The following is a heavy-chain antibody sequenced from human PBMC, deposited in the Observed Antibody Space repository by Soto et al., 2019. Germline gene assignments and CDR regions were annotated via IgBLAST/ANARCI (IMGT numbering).Heavy chain of an antibody. V-gene: IGHV1-8*01. J-gene: IGHJ4*02. D-gene: IGHD2-2*01. Sequence: ASVKVSCKASGYTFTSYDINWVRQATGQGLEWMGWMNPNSGNTGYAQKFQGRVTMTRNTSISTAYMELSSLRSEDTAVYYCARGPLRTSQPQNGEGYFDYWGQGTLVTVSS. CDR1: GYTFTSYD. CDR3: ARGPLRTSQPQNGEGYFDY. CDR2: MNPNSGNT.